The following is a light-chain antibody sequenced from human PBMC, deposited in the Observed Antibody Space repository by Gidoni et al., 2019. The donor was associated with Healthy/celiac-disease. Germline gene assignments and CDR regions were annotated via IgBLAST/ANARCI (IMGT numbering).Light chain of an antibody. Sequence: AIQMTQSPSSLSASVGDRVTITCRASQGIRNDLGWYQQKPGKALKLLIYAASSLQSGVPSRFSGSGSGTDFTLTISSLQPEDFATYYCLQDYNYWTFGQGTKVEIK. V-gene: IGKV1-6*01. CDR1: QGIRND. J-gene: IGKJ1*01. CDR2: AAS. CDR3: LQDYNYWT.